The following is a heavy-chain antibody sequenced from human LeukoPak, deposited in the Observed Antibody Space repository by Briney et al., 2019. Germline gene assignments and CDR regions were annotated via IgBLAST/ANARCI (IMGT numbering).Heavy chain of an antibody. CDR1: GFTFSTYA. Sequence: PGGSLRLSCAASGFTFSTYALHWVRQAPGKGLEWVSGISPTGDGAYYADSVKGRFTISRDNFKNILYVHMNSLRAEDTAVYYCAKAGDRNYFDYWGQGALVTLSS. J-gene: IGHJ4*02. D-gene: IGHD3-22*01. V-gene: IGHV3-23*01. CDR2: ISPTGDGA. CDR3: AKAGDRNYFDY.